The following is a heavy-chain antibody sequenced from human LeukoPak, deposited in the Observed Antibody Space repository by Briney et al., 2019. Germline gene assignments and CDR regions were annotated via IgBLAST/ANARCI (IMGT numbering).Heavy chain of an antibody. CDR2: ISDSGGST. D-gene: IGHD6-13*01. Sequence: GGSLRLSCSASGFPFSSYAMHWVRQAPGKGLEYVSAISDSGGSTNYADSVKGRFTISRDNGENSLYLQMNSLRDEDTAVYYCARDGGRDSTYWYYYWGQGTLVTVSS. CDR3: ARDGGRDSTYWYYY. V-gene: IGHV3-64*04. J-gene: IGHJ4*02. CDR1: GFPFSSYA.